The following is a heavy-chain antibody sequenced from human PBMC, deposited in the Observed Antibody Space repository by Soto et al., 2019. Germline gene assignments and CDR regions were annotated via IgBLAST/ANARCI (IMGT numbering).Heavy chain of an antibody. J-gene: IGHJ4*02. CDR2: IIPILGIA. Sequence: QVQLVQSGAEVKKPGSSVKVSCKASGGTFSSYTISWVRQAPGQGLEWMGRIIPILGIANYAQKFQGRVTITADKSTSTAYMELSSLRSEDTAVYYCARVPLSAADPTSFDYWGQGTLFTVSS. D-gene: IGHD6-13*01. CDR1: GGTFSSYT. V-gene: IGHV1-69*02. CDR3: ARVPLSAADPTSFDY.